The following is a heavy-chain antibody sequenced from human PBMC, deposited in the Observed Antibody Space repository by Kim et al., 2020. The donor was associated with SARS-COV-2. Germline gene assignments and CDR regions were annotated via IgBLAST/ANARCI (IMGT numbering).Heavy chain of an antibody. Sequence: SETLSLTCTVSGGSISSSSYYWGWIRQPPGKGLEWIGSIYYSGSTYYNPSLKSRVTISVDTSKNQFSLKLSSVTAADTAVYYCARQGGYSYGNDYWGQGTLVTVSS. CDR2: IYYSGST. CDR3: ARQGGYSYGNDY. J-gene: IGHJ4*02. D-gene: IGHD5-18*01. V-gene: IGHV4-39*01. CDR1: GGSISSSSYY.